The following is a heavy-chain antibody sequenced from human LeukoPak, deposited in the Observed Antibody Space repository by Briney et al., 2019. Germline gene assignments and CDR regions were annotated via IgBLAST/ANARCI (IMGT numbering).Heavy chain of an antibody. CDR2: ISAYHGNT. V-gene: IGHV1-18*01. CDR3: ASLILGYCSNTSCSDY. D-gene: IGHD2-2*01. CDR1: GYTFTSYG. Sequence: ASVKVSCKASGYTFTSYGISWVRQAPGQGLGWIGWISAYHGNTNYAHKLQGRVTMTTDTSTSTAYMELRSLRSDDTAVYYCASLILGYCSNTSCSDYWGQGTLVTVSS. J-gene: IGHJ4*02.